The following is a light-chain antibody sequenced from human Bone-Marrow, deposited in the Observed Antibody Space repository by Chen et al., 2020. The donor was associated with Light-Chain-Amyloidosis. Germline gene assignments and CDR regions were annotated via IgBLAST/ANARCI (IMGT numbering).Light chain of an antibody. CDR2: EDD. CDR1: RGSIATKY. CDR3: QSYQGSSQGV. V-gene: IGLV6-57*01. Sequence: NFMLTQPHSVSESPGKTVIISCTRSRGSIATKYVQWYQQRPGSSPTTGIYEDDQRPSGVTVRFSGSIDRSSNSASLTISGLKTEDEADYYCQSYQGSSQGVFGGGTKLTVL. J-gene: IGLJ3*02.